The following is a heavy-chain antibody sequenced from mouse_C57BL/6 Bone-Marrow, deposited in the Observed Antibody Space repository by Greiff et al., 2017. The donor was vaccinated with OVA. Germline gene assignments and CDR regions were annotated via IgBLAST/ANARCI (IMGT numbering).Heavy chain of an antibody. J-gene: IGHJ2*01. Sequence: QVQLQQPGAELVKPGASVKMSCKASGYTFTSYWITWVKQRPGQGLEWIGEIDPSDSYTNYNQKFKGKATLTVDTSSSTAYMQLSSLTSEDSAVYYCARSRGKNYFDYWGQGTTLTVSS. V-gene: IGHV1-69*02. D-gene: IGHD2-1*01. CDR2: IDPSDSYT. CDR3: ARSRGKNYFDY. CDR1: GYTFTSYW.